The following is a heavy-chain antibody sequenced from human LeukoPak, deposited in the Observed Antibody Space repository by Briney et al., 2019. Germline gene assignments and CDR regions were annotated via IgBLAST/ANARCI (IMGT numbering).Heavy chain of an antibody. D-gene: IGHD6-19*01. J-gene: IGHJ4*02. Sequence: PGGSLRLSCAASGFTFSNYWMHWVRQVPGKGLECVSRINSDGSSTNYADSVKGRFTISRDNAKNTLYLQMNSLRAEDTAVYYCARRVAVGGYFDYWGQGTLVTVSS. CDR2: INSDGSST. V-gene: IGHV3-74*01. CDR3: ARRVAVGGYFDY. CDR1: GFTFSNYW.